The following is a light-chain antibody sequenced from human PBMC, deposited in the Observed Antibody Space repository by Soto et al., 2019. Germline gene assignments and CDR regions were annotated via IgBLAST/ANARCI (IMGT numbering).Light chain of an antibody. CDR1: QSVRSNE. J-gene: IGKJ4*01. Sequence: EIVLTQSPGTLSLSPGERATLSCRASQSVRSNELAWYQQKPGQAPRLLIYGASSRATAIPDRVSGSGSGTEFTLTISRREPDDFAVYYCQQYGISPLTFGGGTKVEFK. CDR3: QQYGISPLT. V-gene: IGKV3-20*01. CDR2: GAS.